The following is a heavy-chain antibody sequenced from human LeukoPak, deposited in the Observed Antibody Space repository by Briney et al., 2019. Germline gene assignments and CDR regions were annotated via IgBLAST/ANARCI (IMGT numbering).Heavy chain of an antibody. J-gene: IGHJ6*02. V-gene: IGHV3-23*01. Sequence: GGSLRLSCAASGFTFSSYAMSWVRQAPGKGLEWVSAISGSGGSTYYADSVKGRFTISRDNSKNTLYLQMNSLRAEDTAVYYCAKQYSSWYYYYYGMDVWGQGTTFTVSS. D-gene: IGHD6-13*01. CDR3: AKQYSSWYYYYYGMDV. CDR2: ISGSGGST. CDR1: GFTFSSYA.